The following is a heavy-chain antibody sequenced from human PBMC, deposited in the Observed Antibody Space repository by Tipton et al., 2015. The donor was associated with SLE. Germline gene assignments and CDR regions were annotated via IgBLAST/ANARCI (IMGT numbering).Heavy chain of an antibody. J-gene: IGHJ6*02. CDR3: ARPYGGNPVASYGMDV. V-gene: IGHV4-39*01. Sequence: TLSLTCTVSGGSISSSSYYWGWIRQPPGKGLEWIGSIFYSGSSYYNPSLKSRVTIYVDTSKNQFSLKLSSVTAADTAVYYCARPYGGNPVASYGMDVWGQGTTVTVSS. D-gene: IGHD4-23*01. CDR2: IFYSGSS. CDR1: GGSISSSSYY.